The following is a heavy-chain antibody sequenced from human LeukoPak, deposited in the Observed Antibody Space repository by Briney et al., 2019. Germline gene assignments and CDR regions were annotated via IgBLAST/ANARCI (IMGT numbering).Heavy chain of an antibody. CDR3: ATDAAAGTEYYFDY. CDR2: IYSGGST. J-gene: IGHJ4*02. CDR1: GFTVSSNY. Sequence: GGSLRLSCAASGFTVSSNYMSWVRQAPGKGLEWVSVIYSGGSTYYADSVKARFTISRDNSKNTLYLQMYSLRAEDTAVYYCATDAAAGTEYYFDYWGQGTLVTVSS. V-gene: IGHV3-66*01. D-gene: IGHD6-13*01.